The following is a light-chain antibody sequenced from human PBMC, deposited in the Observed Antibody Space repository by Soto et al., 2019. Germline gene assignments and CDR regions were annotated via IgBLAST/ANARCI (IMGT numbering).Light chain of an antibody. CDR3: QQYNSWPPVYT. V-gene: IGKV3-15*01. Sequence: EIVMTQSPATLSVSPGERATLSCRASQSVSSNYLAWYQQKPGQPPRLLIYVASTRATGVPARFSGSGSGTEFTLTITSLQSEDFAVYYCQQYNSWPPVYTFGQGTKLEI. CDR2: VAS. J-gene: IGKJ2*01. CDR1: QSVSSN.